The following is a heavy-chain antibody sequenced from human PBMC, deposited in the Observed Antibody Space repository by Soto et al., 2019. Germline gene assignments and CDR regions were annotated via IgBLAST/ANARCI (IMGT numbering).Heavy chain of an antibody. CDR1: GASTVSHYH. V-gene: IGHV4-31*02. Sequence: SETLSLTCSVSGASTVSHYHWTWIRQPPGKGPEWMGYIFNSGTTFYNPSLTSRLSISMDTSGNHFSLELRSVTAADTAVYYCALALGPTTGIDYWGQGNLVTVSS. CDR2: IFNSGTT. CDR3: ALALGPTTGIDY. D-gene: IGHD1-26*01. J-gene: IGHJ4*02.